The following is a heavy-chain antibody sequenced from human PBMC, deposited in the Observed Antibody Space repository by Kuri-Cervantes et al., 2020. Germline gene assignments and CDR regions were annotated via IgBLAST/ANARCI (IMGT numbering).Heavy chain of an antibody. D-gene: IGHD3-10*01. CDR3: ARGPPMXRGVSNY. Sequence: ASVKVSXXASGYTFANYDVNWVRQAXGQGLEWVGXMNPKSGNTDSAQKLQGRVTMTSNASISTAYLEXSSLRSEDTAVXYCARGPPMXRGVSNYWGQGTLVTVSS. V-gene: IGHV1-8*01. CDR2: MNPKSGNT. J-gene: IGHJ4*02. CDR1: GYTFANYD.